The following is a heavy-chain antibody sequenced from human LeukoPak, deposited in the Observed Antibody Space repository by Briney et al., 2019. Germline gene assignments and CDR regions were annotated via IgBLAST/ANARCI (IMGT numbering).Heavy chain of an antibody. CDR2: ISGSGGST. Sequence: PGGSLRLSCAASGFTFSSYAMSWVRQAPGKGLEWVSAISGSGGSTYYADSVKGRFTISRDNSKNTLYLQMNSLRAEDTAVYYCARVFWEKDGFIGAFDIWGQGTMVTVSS. D-gene: IGHD3-3*01. CDR1: GFTFSSYA. CDR3: ARVFWEKDGFIGAFDI. J-gene: IGHJ3*02. V-gene: IGHV3-23*01.